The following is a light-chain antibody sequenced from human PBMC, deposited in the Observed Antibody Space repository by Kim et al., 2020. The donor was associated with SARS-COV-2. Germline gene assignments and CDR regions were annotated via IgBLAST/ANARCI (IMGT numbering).Light chain of an antibody. CDR2: DAS. J-gene: IGKJ2*01. Sequence: EIVMTQSPATLSVSPGGIATLSCRASQNIATTLAWYQQKPGQAPRLLIQDASTRAAGVPARFSGSGSGTEFTLTISGVQSEDVAVYHCHQYFNWPWGTFGQGTKLQIK. CDR3: HQYFNWPWGT. V-gene: IGKV3-15*01. CDR1: QNIATT.